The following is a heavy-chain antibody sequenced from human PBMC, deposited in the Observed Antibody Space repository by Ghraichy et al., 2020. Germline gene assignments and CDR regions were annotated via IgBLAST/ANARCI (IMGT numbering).Heavy chain of an antibody. CDR2: IKSKTDGETT. CDR1: GLIFSDVW. Sequence: GGSLRLSCKVSGLIFSDVWLTWVRQVPGKGPEWVGRIKSKTDGETTEYAAPVNGRFTISRDDSKETLYLQMDSLKIEDTGLYVCAVLRGYYVNSWGQGTLVTVSS. J-gene: IGHJ4*02. CDR3: AVLRGYYVNS. V-gene: IGHV3-15*01. D-gene: IGHD3-3*01.